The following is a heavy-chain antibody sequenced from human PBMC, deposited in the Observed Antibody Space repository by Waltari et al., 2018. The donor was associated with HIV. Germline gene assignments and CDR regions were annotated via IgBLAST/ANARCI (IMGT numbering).Heavy chain of an antibody. CDR3: ARGSGLIFAVATHFDY. Sequence: QVQLQQWGGGLLKPSETLSLTCAVYGGSFSGYTWRWLRQTPGKGLEWIGEIDDGGRTNYNPSLKSRVTLSIDTSKNQFSLKMKSVTAADAAMYYCARGSGLIFAVATHFDYWGQGNPVTVSS. V-gene: IGHV4-34*02. CDR1: GGSFSGYT. D-gene: IGHD5-12*01. CDR2: IDDGGRT. J-gene: IGHJ4*02.